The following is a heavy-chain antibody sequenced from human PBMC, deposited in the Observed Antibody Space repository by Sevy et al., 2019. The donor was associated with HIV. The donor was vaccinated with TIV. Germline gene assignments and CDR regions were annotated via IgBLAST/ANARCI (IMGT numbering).Heavy chain of an antibody. CDR2: IWTEGDDE. Sequence: GGSLRLSCAAFGFTFSTHAMHWVRLAPGKGLEWVAVIWTEGDDESYADSVRGRFTISRENSKNTLYLQMNSLRSEDTAVYYCATEYSNGFDYWGQGTRVTVSS. D-gene: IGHD4-4*01. J-gene: IGHJ4*02. V-gene: IGHV3-33*01. CDR3: ATEYSNGFDY. CDR1: GFTFSTHA.